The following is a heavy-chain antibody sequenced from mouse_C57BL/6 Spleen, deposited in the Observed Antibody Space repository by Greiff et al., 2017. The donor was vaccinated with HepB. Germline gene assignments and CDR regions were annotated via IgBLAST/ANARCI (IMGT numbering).Heavy chain of an antibody. V-gene: IGHV1-50*01. CDR3: ARLGGSSPYFDY. CDR2: IDPSDSYT. D-gene: IGHD1-1*01. Sequence: QVQLQQPGAELVKPGASVKLSCKASGYTFTSYWMQWVKQRPGQGLEWIGEIDPSDSYTNYNQKFKGKATLTVDKSSSTAYMQLSSLTSEDSAVYYCARLGGSSPYFDYWGQGTTLTVSS. CDR1: GYTFTSYW. J-gene: IGHJ2*01.